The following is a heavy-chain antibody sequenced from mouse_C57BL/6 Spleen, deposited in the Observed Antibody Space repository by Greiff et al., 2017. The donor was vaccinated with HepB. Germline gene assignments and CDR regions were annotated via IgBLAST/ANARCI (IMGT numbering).Heavy chain of an antibody. CDR2: ISYDGSN. V-gene: IGHV3-6*01. CDR1: GYSITSGYY. CDR3: ARDEYYYGSDWYFDV. J-gene: IGHJ1*03. D-gene: IGHD1-1*01. Sequence: EVKLQESGPGLVKPSQSLSLTCSVTGYSITSGYYWNWIRQFPGNKLEWMGYISYDGSNNYNPSLKNRISITRDTSKNQFFLKLNSVTTEDTATYYCARDEYYYGSDWYFDVWGTGTTVTVSS.